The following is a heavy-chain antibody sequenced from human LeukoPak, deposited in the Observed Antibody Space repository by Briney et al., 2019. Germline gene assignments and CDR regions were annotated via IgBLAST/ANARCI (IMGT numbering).Heavy chain of an antibody. V-gene: IGHV3-48*04. D-gene: IGHD3-22*01. CDR2: ISSSSSTI. Sequence: SGGSLRLSCAASGFTFSSYSMNWVRQTPGKGLEWVSYISSSSSTIYYADSVKGRFTISRDNAKNSLYLQMNSLRAEDTAVYYCARDYSLHYYDSSGYYYLYWGQGTLVTVSS. J-gene: IGHJ4*02. CDR1: GFTFSSYS. CDR3: ARDYSLHYYDSSGYYYLY.